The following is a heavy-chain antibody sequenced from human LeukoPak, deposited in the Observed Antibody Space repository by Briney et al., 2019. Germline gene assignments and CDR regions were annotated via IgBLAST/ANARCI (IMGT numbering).Heavy chain of an antibody. D-gene: IGHD1-1*01. CDR1: GGSISSSSYY. V-gene: IGHV4-39*01. CDR2: IYYSGTT. J-gene: IGHJ4*02. Sequence: PSETLSLTCTVSGGSISSSSYYWGWIRQPPGEGLEWIGTIYYSGTTHYNPSLGSRVTISLDTSKNQFSLKLTSVTAADTAVYYCARRSTKENGFDFWGQGTLVTVSS. CDR3: ARRSTKENGFDF.